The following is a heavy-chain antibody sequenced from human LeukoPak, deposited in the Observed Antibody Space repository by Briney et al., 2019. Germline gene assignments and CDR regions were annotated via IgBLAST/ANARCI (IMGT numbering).Heavy chain of an antibody. J-gene: IGHJ4*02. Sequence: PGRSLRLPCAASGFTFSSYGMHWVRQAPGKGLEWVAVIWYDGSNKYYADSVKGRFTISRDNSKNTLYLQMNSLRAEDTAVYYCARDSFRYDSSGYYYGSTPSFDYWGQGTLVTVSS. CDR1: GFTFSSYG. CDR2: IWYDGSNK. D-gene: IGHD3-22*01. V-gene: IGHV3-33*01. CDR3: ARDSFRYDSSGYYYGSTPSFDY.